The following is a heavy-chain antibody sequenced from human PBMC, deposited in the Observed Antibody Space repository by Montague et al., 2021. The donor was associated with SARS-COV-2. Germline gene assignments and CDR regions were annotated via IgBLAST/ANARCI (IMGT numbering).Heavy chain of an antibody. CDR1: GGSISSSSSY. V-gene: IGHV4-39*01. J-gene: IGHJ4*02. CDR2: ISYRGST. CDR3: ATQEDPSGWIPGPFDF. Sequence: SETLSLTCTVSGGSISSSSSYRAWIRQPPGKGLEWIGSISYRGSTYYTPSLKSRIIISVDTSKNQLSLKLSSVTAADTAVYYCATQEDPSGWIPGPFDFWGQGTLLTVSS. D-gene: IGHD6-19*01.